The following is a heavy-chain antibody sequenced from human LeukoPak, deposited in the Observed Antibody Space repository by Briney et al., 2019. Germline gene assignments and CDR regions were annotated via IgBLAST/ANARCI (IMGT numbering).Heavy chain of an antibody. CDR2: ISYSGST. CDR1: GGSISSYY. J-gene: IGHJ4*02. CDR3: ARGSTYYYDSSGYSHLDY. Sequence: SETLSLTCTVSGGSISSYYWSWIRQPPGKGLEWIGYISYSGSTNYNPSLKSRVTISVDTSKNQFSLKLSSVTAADTAVYYCARGSTYYYDSSGYSHLDYWGQGTLVTVSS. D-gene: IGHD3-22*01. V-gene: IGHV4-59*01.